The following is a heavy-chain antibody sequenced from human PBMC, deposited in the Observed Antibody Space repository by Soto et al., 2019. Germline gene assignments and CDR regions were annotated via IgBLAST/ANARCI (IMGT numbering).Heavy chain of an antibody. J-gene: IGHJ6*02. Sequence: GGSLRLSCAASGFTFSSYAMSWVRQAPGKGLEWVSAISGSGGSTYYADSVKGRFTISRDNSKNTLYLQMNSLRAEDTAVYYCAKQLSNLGFYYYGMDVWGQGTTVTVSS. CDR2: ISGSGGST. CDR3: AKQLSNLGFYYYGMDV. CDR1: GFTFSSYA. D-gene: IGHD1-1*01. V-gene: IGHV3-23*01.